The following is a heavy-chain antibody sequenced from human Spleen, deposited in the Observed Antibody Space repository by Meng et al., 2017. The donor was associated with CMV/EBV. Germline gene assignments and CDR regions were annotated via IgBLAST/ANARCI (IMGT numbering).Heavy chain of an antibody. Sequence: GESLKISCAASGFTFSSYWMHWVRQGPGKGLVWVSRINSDGSSTSYADFVKGRFTISRDNAKNTLYLQMNSLRAEDTAVYYCARGYIVVVPAATLDYGMDVWGQGTTVTVSS. D-gene: IGHD2-2*01. V-gene: IGHV3-74*01. CDR2: INSDGSST. CDR1: GFTFSSYW. CDR3: ARGYIVVVPAATLDYGMDV. J-gene: IGHJ6*02.